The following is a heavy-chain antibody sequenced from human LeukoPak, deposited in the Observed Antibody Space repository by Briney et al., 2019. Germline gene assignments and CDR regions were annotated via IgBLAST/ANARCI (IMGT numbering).Heavy chain of an antibody. D-gene: IGHD6-13*01. CDR2: IYYSGST. V-gene: IGHV4-59*01. CDR3: ARVGIGSSWCEGDGMDV. CDR1: GGSISSYY. Sequence: SETLSLTCTVSGGSISSYYWSWIRQPPGKGLEWIGYIYYSGSTNYNPSLKSRVTISVDTSKNQFSLKLSSVTAADTAVYYCARVGIGSSWCEGDGMDVWGQGTLVTVSS. J-gene: IGHJ6*02.